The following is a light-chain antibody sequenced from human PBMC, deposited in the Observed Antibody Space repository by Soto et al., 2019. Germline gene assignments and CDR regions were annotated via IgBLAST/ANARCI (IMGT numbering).Light chain of an antibody. CDR3: QYYGSSST. V-gene: IGKV3-20*01. Sequence: CYQQRRSQATXFXIYXASSRATGIPDMFSGSGYGTDFIITISGLEPEDVPVYYCQYYGSSSTFGQGTRLEIK. CDR2: XAS. J-gene: IGKJ5*01.